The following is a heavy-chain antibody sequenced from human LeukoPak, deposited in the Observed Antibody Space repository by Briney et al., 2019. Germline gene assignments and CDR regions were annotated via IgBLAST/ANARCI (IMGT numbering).Heavy chain of an antibody. CDR1: GYTFNHHG. J-gene: IGHJ2*01. D-gene: IGHD6-19*01. V-gene: IGHV1-18*01. CDR3: ARDPSNTGGRYQYFDL. CDR2: ISAYNGDT. Sequence: GASVEVSCTASGYTFNHHGISWVRQAPGQGLEWMGWISAYNGDTIYAQDFQGRVTLTTDTSTTTAYMILRRLTSDDTAMYYCARDPSNTGGRYQYFDLWGRGTLVTVSS.